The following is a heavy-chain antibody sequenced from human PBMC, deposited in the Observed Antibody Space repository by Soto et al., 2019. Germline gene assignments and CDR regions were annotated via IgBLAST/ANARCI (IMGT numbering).Heavy chain of an antibody. CDR1: GYTFTGYY. CDR3: ARDLLFRVDNLKHNDYSNYSRSGMDV. CDR2: INPNSGGT. D-gene: IGHD4-4*01. V-gene: IGHV1-2*04. J-gene: IGHJ6*02. Sequence: ASVKVSCKASGYTFTGYYMHWVRQAPGQGLEWMGWINPNSGGTNYAQKFQGWVTMTRDTSISTAYMELGRLRSDDTAVYYCARDLLFRVDNLKHNDYSNYSRSGMDVWGQGTTVTVSS.